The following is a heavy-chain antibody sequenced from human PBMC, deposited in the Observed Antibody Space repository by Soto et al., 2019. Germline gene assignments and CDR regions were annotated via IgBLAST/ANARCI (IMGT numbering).Heavy chain of an antibody. V-gene: IGHV1-2*02. D-gene: IGHD6-19*01. CDR2: INPNSGGT. J-gene: IGHJ4*02. CDR3: ARALRQAGYSSGWLNY. Sequence: GASVKVSCKASGYTFTGYYMHWVRQAPGQGLEWMGWINPNSGGTNYAQKFQGRVTMTRDTSISTAYMELSRLRSDDTAVYSCARALRQAGYSSGWLNYWGQGTLVTVSS. CDR1: GYTFTGYY.